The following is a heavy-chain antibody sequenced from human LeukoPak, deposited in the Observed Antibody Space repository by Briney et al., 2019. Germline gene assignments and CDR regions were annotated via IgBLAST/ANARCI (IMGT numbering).Heavy chain of an antibody. CDR1: GFTFDDYA. Sequence: PGGSLRLSCAASGFTFDDYAMHWVRHAPGKGLEWVSGISWNSGSIGYADSVKGRFTISRDNAKNSLYLQMNSLRAEDTALYYCAKALYYYDSSGSNAFDPWGQGTLVTVSS. D-gene: IGHD3-22*01. CDR2: ISWNSGSI. J-gene: IGHJ5*02. CDR3: AKALYYYDSSGSNAFDP. V-gene: IGHV3-9*01.